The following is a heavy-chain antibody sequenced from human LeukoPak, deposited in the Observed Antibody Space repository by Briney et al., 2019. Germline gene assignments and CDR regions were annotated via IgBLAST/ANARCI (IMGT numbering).Heavy chain of an antibody. CDR3: ARDYWGDFWFDP. V-gene: IGHV4-59*12. Sequence: SETLSLTCTVSGGSISSYYWSWIRQPPGKGLEWIGYIYYSGSTNYNPSLKSRVTISVDTSKNQFSLKLSSVTAADTAVYYCARDYWGDFWFDPWGQGTLVTVSS. J-gene: IGHJ5*02. CDR2: IYYSGST. CDR1: GGSISSYY. D-gene: IGHD7-27*01.